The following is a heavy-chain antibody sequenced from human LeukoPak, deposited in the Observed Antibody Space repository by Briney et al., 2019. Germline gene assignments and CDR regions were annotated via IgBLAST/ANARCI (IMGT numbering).Heavy chain of an antibody. Sequence: SETLSLTCTVSGVSISSYYWSWIRQPAGKGLEWIGRIHTSGSTNYNPSLKSRVTISVDTSKNQFSLKLTSVTAADTAVYFCARGEDFERYYLAYWGQGTLVTVSS. J-gene: IGHJ4*02. CDR1: GVSISSYY. D-gene: IGHD3-9*01. V-gene: IGHV4-4*07. CDR3: ARGEDFERYYLAY. CDR2: IHTSGST.